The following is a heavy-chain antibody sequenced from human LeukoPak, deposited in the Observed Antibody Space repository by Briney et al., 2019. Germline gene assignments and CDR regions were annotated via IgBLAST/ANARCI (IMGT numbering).Heavy chain of an antibody. CDR2: IRYDGSNK. Sequence: GGSLRLSCAASGFTFSTYGMEWVSQAPGKGLKWVAFIRYDGSNKYYADSVKGRFTISRDNSKNTLYLQMNSLRAEDTAVYYCAKGQYYYDSSGYSPLDYWGQGTLVTVSS. J-gene: IGHJ4*02. CDR1: GFTFSTYG. V-gene: IGHV3-30*02. CDR3: AKGQYYYDSSGYSPLDY. D-gene: IGHD3-22*01.